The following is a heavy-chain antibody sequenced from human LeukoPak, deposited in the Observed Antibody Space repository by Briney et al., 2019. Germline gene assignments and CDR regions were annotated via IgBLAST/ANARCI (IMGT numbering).Heavy chain of an antibody. CDR2: VYYSGST. CDR1: GGSLSGFY. D-gene: IGHD7-27*01. V-gene: IGHV4-59*01. J-gene: IGHJ4*02. Sequence: PSETLSLTCTVSGGSLSGFYWSWIRQPPGAGLEWIGYVYYSGSTTYNPSLKSRVTISVDTSKNQFSLRLGSVTAADTAVYYCARGPPNWGYDYWGPGTLVTVSS. CDR3: ARGPPNWGYDY.